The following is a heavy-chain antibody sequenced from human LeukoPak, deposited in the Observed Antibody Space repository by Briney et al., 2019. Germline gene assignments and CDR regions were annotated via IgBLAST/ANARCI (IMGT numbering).Heavy chain of an antibody. CDR1: GFTFSDYY. D-gene: IGHD2-15*01. Sequence: GGSLRLSFAPSGFTFSDYYVGWVRQAPGKGLDWVSYISRSGNRTYYADSVKGRFTISRDNAKNSMWLQMSTLSAEDTAIYFCTRVSRGNSGCFDHWGQGILVTVSS. V-gene: IGHV3-11*01. CDR3: TRVSRGNSGCFDH. J-gene: IGHJ4*02. CDR2: ISRSGNRT.